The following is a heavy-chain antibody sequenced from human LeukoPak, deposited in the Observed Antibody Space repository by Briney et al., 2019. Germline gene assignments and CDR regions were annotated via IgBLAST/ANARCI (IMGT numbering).Heavy chain of an antibody. D-gene: IGHD1-7*01. CDR3: ARDGRYNWNYAFDY. CDR1: GYTFTDHY. CDR2: VNPNSGGT. J-gene: IGHJ4*02. Sequence: ASVTVSCKASGYTFTDHYMYWVRQASGPGREWVGWVNPNSGGTNYAQKFQDRVTMTRGTSISTAYTELRRLRSDDTAVYYCARDGRYNWNYAFDYWGQGTLVTVSS. V-gene: IGHV1-2*02.